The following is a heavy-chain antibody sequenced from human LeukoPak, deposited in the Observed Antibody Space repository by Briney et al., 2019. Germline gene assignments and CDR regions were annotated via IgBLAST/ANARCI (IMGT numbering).Heavy chain of an antibody. CDR1: GGSFSGYY. V-gene: IGHV4-34*01. Sequence: PSETLSLTCAVYGGSFSGYYWSWNRQPPGKGLEWIGEINHSGSTNYNPSLKSRVTISVDTSKNQFSLKLSSVTAADTAVYYCARGPRYFGWFDPWGQGTLVTVSS. J-gene: IGHJ5*02. D-gene: IGHD3-9*01. CDR2: INHSGST. CDR3: ARGPRYFGWFDP.